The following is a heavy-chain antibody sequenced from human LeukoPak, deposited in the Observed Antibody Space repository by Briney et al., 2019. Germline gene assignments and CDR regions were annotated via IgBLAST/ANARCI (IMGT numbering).Heavy chain of an antibody. CDR2: IGSGSSTT. CDR1: GFVFSEYE. J-gene: IGHJ4*02. V-gene: IGHV3-48*03. CDR3: ARLWFGGPFDS. D-gene: IGHD3-10*01. Sequence: GGSLRLSCAASGFVFSEYEMNWVRQAPGKGLEWISDIGSGSSTTYYADSVKGRFTISRDNTKNSLYLQMNSLRAEDTAVYYCARLWFGGPFDSWGQGILVTVSS.